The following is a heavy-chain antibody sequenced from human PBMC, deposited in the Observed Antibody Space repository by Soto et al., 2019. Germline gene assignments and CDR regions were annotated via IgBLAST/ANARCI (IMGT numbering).Heavy chain of an antibody. CDR2: INADNGNT. CDR1: GYTFTTYA. V-gene: IGHV1-3*01. J-gene: IGHJ6*02. CDR3: AKAGHYDFGSGYYKANYYGMDV. D-gene: IGHD3-3*01. Sequence: ASVKVSCKASGYTFTTYAIHWVRQAPGQSPEWMGWINADNGNTRYSQKFQGRITITRDTSASTAYMELSSLRSDDTAVYYCAKAGHYDFGSGYYKANYYGMDVWGQGTKVTVSS.